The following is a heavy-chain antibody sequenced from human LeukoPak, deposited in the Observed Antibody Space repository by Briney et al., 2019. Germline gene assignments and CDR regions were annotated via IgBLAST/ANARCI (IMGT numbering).Heavy chain of an antibody. CDR1: GFTFSSYA. J-gene: IGHJ6*02. D-gene: IGHD2-2*01. Sequence: GGSLRLSCAASGFTFSSYAMSWVRQAPGKGLEWVSAISGSGGSTYYADSVKGRFTISRDNSKNTLCLQMNSLRAEDTAVYYCADVPAAMYYYYGMDVWGQGTTVTVSS. V-gene: IGHV3-23*01. CDR3: ADVPAAMYYYYGMDV. CDR2: ISGSGGST.